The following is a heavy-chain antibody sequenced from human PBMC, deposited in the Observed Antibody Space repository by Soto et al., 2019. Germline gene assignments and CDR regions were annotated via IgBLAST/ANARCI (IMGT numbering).Heavy chain of an antibody. CDR2: IKTKPDDGTI. Sequence: GGSLRLSCAASGLIFSDVWMTWVRQAPGKGLEWVGRIKTKPDDGTIDYAAPVRGRFTISRDDPKNTLYLQMTSLTPDDTGVYYCTTSNLGVDFWGPGTLVTVSS. J-gene: IGHJ4*02. CDR3: TTSNLGVDF. D-gene: IGHD1-1*01. V-gene: IGHV3-15*01. CDR1: GLIFSDVW.